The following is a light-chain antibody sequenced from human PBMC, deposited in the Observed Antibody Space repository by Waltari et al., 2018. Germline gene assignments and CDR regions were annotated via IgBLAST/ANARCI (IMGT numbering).Light chain of an antibody. CDR3: QRTGT. V-gene: IGKV3-15*01. Sequence: EIVMTQSPATLPVSPGERATLSCRASQSVSSNLAWYQQKPGQAPRLLIYGASTRATGIPARFSGSGSGTEFTLTISSLQSEDFAVYYCQRTGTFGQGTKVEIK. CDR2: GAS. J-gene: IGKJ1*01. CDR1: QSVSSN.